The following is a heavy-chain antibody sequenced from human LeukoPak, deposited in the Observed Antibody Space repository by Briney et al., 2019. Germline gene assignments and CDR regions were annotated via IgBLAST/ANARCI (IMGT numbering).Heavy chain of an antibody. CDR1: GGSFSGYH. D-gene: IGHD3-10*01. V-gene: IGHV4-34*01. Sequence: SETLSLTCGVYGGSFSGYHWSWIRQPPGKGLEWIGEINHSGSTNYNPSLKSRVTISVDTSKNQFSLKLSSVTAADTAVYYCARAGMFYYGSGSYYNWFDPWGQGTLVTVSS. CDR2: INHSGST. J-gene: IGHJ5*02. CDR3: ARAGMFYYGSGSYYNWFDP.